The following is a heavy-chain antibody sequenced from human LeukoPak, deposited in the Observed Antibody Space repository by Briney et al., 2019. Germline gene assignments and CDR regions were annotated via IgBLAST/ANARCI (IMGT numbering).Heavy chain of an antibody. D-gene: IGHD6-6*01. J-gene: IGHJ5*02. CDR3: ARGAGIAARPYNWFDP. CDR2: INAGNGNT. Sequence: ASVKVSCKASGYTFTSYAMHWVRQAPGQRLEWMGWINAGNGNTKYSQEFQGRVTITRDTSASTAYMELSSLRSEDVAVYYCARGAGIAARPYNWFDPWGQGTLVTVSS. V-gene: IGHV1-3*03. CDR1: GYTFTSYA.